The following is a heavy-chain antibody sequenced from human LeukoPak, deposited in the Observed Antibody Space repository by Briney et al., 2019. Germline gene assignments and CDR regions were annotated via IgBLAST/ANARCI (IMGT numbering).Heavy chain of an antibody. CDR3: ATQHSSGWYGWAY. Sequence: GGSLRLSCAASGLGFSSFSFNWIRQAPGKGLEWVSSITPTTSYIYYADSVRGRFTISRENAKNSLYLQMNSLRAEDTAVYYCATQHSSGWYGWAYWGQRPPVTVSS. CDR2: ITPTTSYI. J-gene: IGHJ4*02. V-gene: IGHV3-21*01. CDR1: GLGFSSFS. D-gene: IGHD6-19*01.